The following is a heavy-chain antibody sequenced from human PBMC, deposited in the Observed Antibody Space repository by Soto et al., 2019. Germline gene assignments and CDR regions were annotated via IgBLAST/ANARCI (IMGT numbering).Heavy chain of an antibody. D-gene: IGHD6-13*01. CDR3: ARVGTSIAAATVPWWFDP. CDR1: GGTFSSYA. Sequence: SVKVSCKASGGTFSSYAISWVRQAPGQGLEWMGGIIPIFGTANYAQKFQGRVTITADESTSTAYMELSSLRSEDTAVYYCARVGTSIAAATVPWWFDPWGQGTLVTVSS. V-gene: IGHV1-69*13. CDR2: IIPIFGTA. J-gene: IGHJ5*02.